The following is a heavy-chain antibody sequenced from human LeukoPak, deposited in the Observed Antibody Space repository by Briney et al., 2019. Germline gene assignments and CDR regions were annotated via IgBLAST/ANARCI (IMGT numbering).Heavy chain of an antibody. V-gene: IGHV4-59*01. CDR3: AREGRGGNSYGDYYYYGIDV. J-gene: IGHJ6*02. D-gene: IGHD5-18*01. Sequence: SETLSLTCTVSGGSISSFYWNWIRQSPGKGLEWIGYIHYSGSTNYNPSLKSRVTLSLDAFNNEVSLKLSSVTAADTAVYYCAREGRGGNSYGDYYYYGIDVWGQGTAVSVSS. CDR1: GGSISSFY. CDR2: IHYSGST.